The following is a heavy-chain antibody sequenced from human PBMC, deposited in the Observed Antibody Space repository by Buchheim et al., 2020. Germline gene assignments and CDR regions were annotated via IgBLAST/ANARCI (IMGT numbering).Heavy chain of an antibody. D-gene: IGHD2-2*01. CDR2: ISGNGVST. CDR1: GFTFSIYA. V-gene: IGHV3-23*01. CDR3: AKRIHCSSTTCLFDF. J-gene: IGHJ4*02. Sequence: EVELLESGGGLVQPGGSLRLSCAASGFTFSIYAMSWVRQPPGKGLEWVSAISGNGVSTYYADSVKGRFTISRDNSKNTVYLQMNSLRAEDTAVYYCAKRIHCSSTTCLFDFWGQGTL.